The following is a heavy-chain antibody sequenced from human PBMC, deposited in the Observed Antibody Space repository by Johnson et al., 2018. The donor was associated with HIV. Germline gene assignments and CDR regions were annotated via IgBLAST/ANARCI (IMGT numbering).Heavy chain of an antibody. CDR3: AKCIWGSSLIDVFDI. J-gene: IGHJ3*02. V-gene: IGHV3-30*18. Sequence: QVQLVESGGGVVQPGRSLRLSCAASGFTFSSYAMHWVRQAPGKGLEWVEVISYDGSNKYYTDSVRGRFTISRDNSKNTLYLQMNSLRVEDTAVYYCAKCIWGSSLIDVFDIWGQGTTVIVSS. CDR2: ISYDGSNK. CDR1: GFTFSSYA. D-gene: IGHD3-16*01.